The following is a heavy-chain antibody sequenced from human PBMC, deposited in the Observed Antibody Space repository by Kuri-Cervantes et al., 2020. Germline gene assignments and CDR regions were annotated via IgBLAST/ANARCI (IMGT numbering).Heavy chain of an antibody. CDR1: GYSFTSYW. CDR2: IYLGDSDT. V-gene: IGHV5-51*01. J-gene: IGHJ4*02. D-gene: IGHD2-15*01. Sequence: GESLKISCKGSGYSFTSYWIGWVRQMPGKGLEWMGIIYLGDSDTRYSPSFQGQVTISADKSISTAYLQWSSLKASDTAMYYCATLGYCSGGSCGDFDYWGQGTLVTVSS. CDR3: ATLGYCSGGSCGDFDY.